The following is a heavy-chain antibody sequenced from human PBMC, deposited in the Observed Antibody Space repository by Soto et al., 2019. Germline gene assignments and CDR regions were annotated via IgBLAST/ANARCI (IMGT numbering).Heavy chain of an antibody. CDR1: GFTFSSYA. J-gene: IGHJ6*02. CDR2: ISGSGGNA. D-gene: IGHD1-26*01. CDR3: AKDGASGSYPPYYYFGMDV. V-gene: IGHV3-23*01. Sequence: EVQLLESGGGLVQPGGSLRLSCAASGFTFSSYAMSWVRQAPGKGLEWVSTISGSGGNAYYADSVKGRFSISRDNSKNTLRLQMNSLSADHTAVYYCAKDGASGSYPPYYYFGMDVWGQGTTVTVSS.